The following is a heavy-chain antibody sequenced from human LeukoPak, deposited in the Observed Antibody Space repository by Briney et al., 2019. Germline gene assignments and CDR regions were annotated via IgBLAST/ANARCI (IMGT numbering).Heavy chain of an antibody. D-gene: IGHD3-10*01. CDR1: GYSISTGYY. CDR3: ARAHTYGSGSYVDY. V-gene: IGHV4-38-2*02. Sequence: ETLSLTCTVSGYSISTGYYWGWIRQPPGKGLEWIATIYHTGSTFYNPSLKSRVTISLDTSKNQFSLRLSSVTAADTAVYYCARAHTYGSGSYVDYWGQGTLVTVSS. CDR2: IYHTGST. J-gene: IGHJ4*02.